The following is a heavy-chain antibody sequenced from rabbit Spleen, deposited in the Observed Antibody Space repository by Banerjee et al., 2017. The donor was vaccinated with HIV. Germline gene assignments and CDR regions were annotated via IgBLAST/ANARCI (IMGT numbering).Heavy chain of an antibody. CDR3: ARDTSSSFSSYGMDL. CDR2: IDVVKSGNN. D-gene: IGHD1-1*01. J-gene: IGHJ6*01. Sequence: QEQLVESGGGLVQPEGSLTLTCKASGLDFSSSYWICWVRQAPEKGLEWIACIDVVKSGNNYYASWAKGRFTISKTSSTTVTLQMTRLTAADTATYFCARDTSSSFSSYGMDLWGPGTLVTVS. CDR1: GLDFSSSYW. V-gene: IGHV1S45*01.